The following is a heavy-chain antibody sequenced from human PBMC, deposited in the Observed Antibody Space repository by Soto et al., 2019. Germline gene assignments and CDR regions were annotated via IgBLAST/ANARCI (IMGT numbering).Heavy chain of an antibody. J-gene: IGHJ4*02. V-gene: IGHV3-23*01. CDR1: GFSLNNFA. CDR2: MTSSGGKT. Sequence: GGSLRLSCAASGFSLNNFAMTWVRQAPGKGLEWVSGMTSSGGKTYYADSVKGRFIISRDNSKNMLYLQMNSLRVEDTALYYCARDCASTSCSVWHYWGQGTLVTVSS. CDR3: ARDCASTSCSVWHY. D-gene: IGHD2-2*01.